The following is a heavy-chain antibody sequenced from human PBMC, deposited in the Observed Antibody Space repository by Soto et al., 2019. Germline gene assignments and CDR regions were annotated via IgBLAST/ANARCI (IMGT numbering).Heavy chain of an antibody. CDR3: ARGIRYCSGGSCPPFYYYYYMDV. J-gene: IGHJ6*03. CDR1: CGAFSGYY. D-gene: IGHD2-15*01. V-gene: IGHV4-34*01. CDR2: INHSGST. Sequence: SGTLSPTCAVYCGAFSGYYLSWIRQPPGEGPEGVGEINHSGSTNYNPSLKSRVTISVDTSKNQFSLKLSSVTAADTAVYYCARGIRYCSGGSCPPFYYYYYMDVWGKGTTVTVSS.